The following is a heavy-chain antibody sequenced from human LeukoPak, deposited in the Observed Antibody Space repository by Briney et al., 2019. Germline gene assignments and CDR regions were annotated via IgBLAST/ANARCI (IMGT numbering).Heavy chain of an antibody. CDR2: IRSKANSYAT. J-gene: IGHJ6*02. Sequence: GGSLRLSCAASGFTFSGSAMHWVRQASGKGLEWVGRIRSKANSYATAYAASVKGRFTISRDDSKNTLYLQMNSLKTEDTAVYYCTTVLYCSGGSCYRDVMDVWGQGTTVTVSS. D-gene: IGHD2-15*01. V-gene: IGHV3-73*01. CDR3: TTVLYCSGGSCYRDVMDV. CDR1: GFTFSGSA.